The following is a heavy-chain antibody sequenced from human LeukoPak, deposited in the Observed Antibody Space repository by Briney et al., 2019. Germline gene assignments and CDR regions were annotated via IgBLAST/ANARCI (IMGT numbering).Heavy chain of an antibody. Sequence: ASVKVSCKASGGTFSSYAISWVRQAPGQGLEWMGGIIPIFGTANYAQKFQGRVTITADESTSTAYMELSSLRSEDTAVYYCARVSCSSTSCYVVLVWFDPWGQGTLVTVSS. J-gene: IGHJ5*02. D-gene: IGHD2-2*01. V-gene: IGHV1-69*13. CDR1: GGTFSSYA. CDR3: ARVSCSSTSCYVVLVWFDP. CDR2: IIPIFGTA.